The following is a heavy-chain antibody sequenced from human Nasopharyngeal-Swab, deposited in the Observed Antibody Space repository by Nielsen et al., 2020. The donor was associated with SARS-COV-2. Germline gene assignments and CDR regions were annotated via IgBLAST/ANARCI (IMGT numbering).Heavy chain of an antibody. CDR1: GGSISSYY. D-gene: IGHD6-13*01. CDR2: IYYSGST. J-gene: IGHJ6*03. V-gene: IGHV4-59*08. Sequence: SETLSLTCTVSGGSISSYYWSWIRQPPGKGLEWIGYIYYSGSTNYNPSLKSRVTISVDTSKNQFSLKLSSVTAADTAVYYCARLVAAPYYYYMDVWGKGTTVPSP. CDR3: ARLVAAPYYYYMDV.